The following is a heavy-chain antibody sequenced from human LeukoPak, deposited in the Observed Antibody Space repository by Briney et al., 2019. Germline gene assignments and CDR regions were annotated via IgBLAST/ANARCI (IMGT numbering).Heavy chain of an antibody. V-gene: IGHV4-39*01. CDR1: GGSISGSSYY. J-gene: IGHJ5*02. Sequence: PSETLSLTCTVSGGSISGSSYYWGWIRQPPGKGPEWIGSIYYSGNTYYNPSLKSRVTISVDTSKNQFSLKLSSVSAADTAVYYCARRDYDILTGYLNWFDPWGQGTLVTVSS. CDR2: IYYSGNT. D-gene: IGHD3-9*01. CDR3: ARRDYDILTGYLNWFDP.